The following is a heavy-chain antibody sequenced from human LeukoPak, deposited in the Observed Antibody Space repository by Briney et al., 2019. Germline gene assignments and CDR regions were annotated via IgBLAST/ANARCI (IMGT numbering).Heavy chain of an antibody. CDR3: ARDPLYSSSWVFFDY. CDR1: GFTFSDYY. CDR2: ISSSGSTI. V-gene: IGHV3-11*04. D-gene: IGHD6-13*01. J-gene: IGHJ4*02. Sequence: GGSLRLSCAASGFTFSDYYMSWIRQAPGKGLEWVSYISSSGSTIYYADSVKGRFTISRDNAKNSLYLQMNSLRAEDTAVYYCARDPLYSSSWVFFDYWGQGTLVTVSS.